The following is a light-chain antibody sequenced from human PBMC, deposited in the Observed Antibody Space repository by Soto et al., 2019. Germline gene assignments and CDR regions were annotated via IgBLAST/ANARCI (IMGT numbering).Light chain of an antibody. V-gene: IGKV1-39*01. CDR1: QSITNY. CDR2: AAS. CDR3: QQRDSYPDT. J-gene: IGKJ2*01. Sequence: DIQMTQSPSSLSVSVGDRVTITCRASQSITNYLNWYQQKPGKAPKLLVYAASSLQSGIPSRFSGNGSGTDFTLTISSLQPEDFASYYCQQRDSYPDTFGQGTKLEIK.